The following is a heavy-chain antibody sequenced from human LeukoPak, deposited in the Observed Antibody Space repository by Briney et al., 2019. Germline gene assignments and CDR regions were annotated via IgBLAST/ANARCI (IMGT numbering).Heavy chain of an antibody. CDR1: GDSISNYY. CDR3: ARPSSSWWPFFDY. CDR2: IYTSGST. V-gene: IGHV4-4*07. D-gene: IGHD6-13*01. Sequence: SETLSLTCTVSGDSISNYYWSWIRQPAGKGLEWIGRIYTSGSTNYNPSLKSRVTMSVDTSKNQFSLKLSSVTAADTAVYYCARPSSSWWPFFDYWGQGTLVTVSS. J-gene: IGHJ4*02.